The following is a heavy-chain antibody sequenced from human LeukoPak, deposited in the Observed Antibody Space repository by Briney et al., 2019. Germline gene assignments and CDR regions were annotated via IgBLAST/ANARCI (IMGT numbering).Heavy chain of an antibody. V-gene: IGHV4-34*01. CDR1: GGSFSGYY. Sequence: SETLSLTCAVYGGSFSGYYWSWIRQPPGKGLEWIGEINQSGSTNYNPSLKSRVTISVDTSKNQFSLKLSSVTAADTAVYYCARGGITYCSGGSCSYRYYYYGMDVWGKGTTVTVSS. D-gene: IGHD2-15*01. J-gene: IGHJ6*04. CDR2: INQSGST. CDR3: ARGGITYCSGGSCSYRYYYYGMDV.